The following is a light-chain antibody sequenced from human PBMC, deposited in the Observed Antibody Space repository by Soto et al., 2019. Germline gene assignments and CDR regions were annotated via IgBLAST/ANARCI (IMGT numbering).Light chain of an antibody. J-gene: IGKJ1*01. CDR3: QQYGSSPQT. V-gene: IGKV3-20*01. CDR1: QSVDSNF. CDR2: GAS. Sequence: EIVLTQSPGTLSLSPGERATLSCRASQSVDSNFLAWYQQKPGQAPSLLIYGASRRAAGIPDRFSGSGSGADFTLTISRLEPEDLAVYYCQQYGSSPQTFGQGTKVEIK.